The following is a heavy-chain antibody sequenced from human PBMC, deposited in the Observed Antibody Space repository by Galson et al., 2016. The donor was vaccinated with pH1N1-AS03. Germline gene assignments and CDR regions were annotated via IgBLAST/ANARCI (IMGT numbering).Heavy chain of an antibody. Sequence: SLRLSCAASGFTFSNYWMSWVRQAPGKGLEWVATTNQDGSEKYFVDSVKGRFTISRDDAKNSLSLQMNSLRAEDSALYYCARDPSGDRSGWYYFDYWGQGTLVTVSS. D-gene: IGHD6-19*01. CDR2: TNQDGSEK. J-gene: IGHJ4*02. CDR3: ARDPSGDRSGWYYFDY. CDR1: GFTFSNYW. V-gene: IGHV3-7*03.